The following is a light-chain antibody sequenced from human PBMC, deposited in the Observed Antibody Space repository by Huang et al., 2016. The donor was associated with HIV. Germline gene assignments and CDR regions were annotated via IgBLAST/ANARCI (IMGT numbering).Light chain of an antibody. CDR1: QSLSTN. CDR2: GAS. Sequence: EIVMTQSPATLSVSPGERATLSCRASQSLSTNLAWYQQKPGQAPRLLIYGASTRATGIPVRFIGSGYGTEFSLTISSLQSEDFAVYYCQQYNNWPFITFGQGTRLEIK. CDR3: QQYNNWPFIT. J-gene: IGKJ5*01. V-gene: IGKV3-15*01.